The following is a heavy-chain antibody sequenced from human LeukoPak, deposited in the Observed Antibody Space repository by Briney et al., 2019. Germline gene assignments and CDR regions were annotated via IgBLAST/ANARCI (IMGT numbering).Heavy chain of an antibody. V-gene: IGHV3-53*01. J-gene: IGHJ4*02. Sequence: PGRSLRLSCAASGFTVSTDHMSWVRQAPGKGLEWVAVSYSSGSRHYAESVKGRFTISRDNSKNTLDLQMNSLRAEDTALYYCARVWELSFDHWGQGTLVTVSS. CDR2: SYSSGSR. CDR1: GFTVSTDH. D-gene: IGHD1-26*01. CDR3: ARVWELSFDH.